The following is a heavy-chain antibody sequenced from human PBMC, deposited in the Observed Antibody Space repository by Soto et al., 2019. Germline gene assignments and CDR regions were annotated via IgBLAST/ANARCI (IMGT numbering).Heavy chain of an antibody. Sequence: SETLSLTCAVYGGSFSGYYWSWIRQPPGKGLEWIGEINHSGSTNYNPSLKSRVTISVDTSKNQFSLKLSSVTAADTAVYYCARFDAAAGTGGNWFDPWGQGTLVTVSS. D-gene: IGHD6-13*01. V-gene: IGHV4-34*01. CDR2: INHSGST. CDR1: GGSFSGYY. CDR3: ARFDAAAGTGGNWFDP. J-gene: IGHJ5*02.